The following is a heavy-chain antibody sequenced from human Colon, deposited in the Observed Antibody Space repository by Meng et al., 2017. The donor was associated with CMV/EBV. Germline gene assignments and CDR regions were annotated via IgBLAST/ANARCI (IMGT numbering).Heavy chain of an antibody. J-gene: IGHJ4*02. CDR1: GYTFTGYY. D-gene: IGHD2-2*01. CDR3: ARGYCTTTSCYAVFDY. V-gene: IGHV1-2*02. Sequence: ASVKDSCKASGYTFTGYYMYWVRQAPGQGLEWMGWINPNSGGTKYEQKFQGRVTMTRDTSISAAYMELSRLSSDDTAVYYCARGYCTTTSCYAVFDYWGQGTLVTVSS. CDR2: INPNSGGT.